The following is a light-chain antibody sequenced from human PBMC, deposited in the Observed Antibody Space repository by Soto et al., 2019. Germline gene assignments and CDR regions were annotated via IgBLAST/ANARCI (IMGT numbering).Light chain of an antibody. CDR3: QQDDNHLPEPT. J-gene: IGKJ2*01. CDR1: QDISNY. CDR2: DAS. Sequence: DIQMTQSPSSLSASVGDRVTITCQASQDISNYLNWYQQKPGKAPKLLIYDASNLETGVTSRFSGSGSGTDFTFTISSLQPEDIATYYCQQDDNHLPEPTFGQGTKLEIK. V-gene: IGKV1-33*01.